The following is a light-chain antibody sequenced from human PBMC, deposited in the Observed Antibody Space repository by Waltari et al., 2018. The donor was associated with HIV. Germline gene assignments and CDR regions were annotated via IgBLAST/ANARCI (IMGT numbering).Light chain of an antibody. V-gene: IGLV1-40*01. CDR2: GNN. J-gene: IGLJ2*01. CDR3: QSYDSRLRAVV. CDR1: SSNTGAGYD. Sequence: QSVLTQPPSVSGAPGQRVTISGTGSSSNTGAGYDVHWYQQLPGTAPKLLIYGNNNRPSGVPDLFSCSKSGTSVSLAITGLQAEDEADYFCQSYDSRLRAVVFGGGTKLTVL.